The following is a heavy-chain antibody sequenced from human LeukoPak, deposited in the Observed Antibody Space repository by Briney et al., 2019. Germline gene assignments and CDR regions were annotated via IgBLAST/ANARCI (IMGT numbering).Heavy chain of an antibody. CDR1: GGPINGCY. V-gene: IGHV4-59*01. Sequence: SETLSLTCTLSGGPINGCYWSWIRQPPGKGLECIGYINYSGRTNYNPPLKSRVAVSVDTSKNQFSLNLNSVTAADTAVYYGARDRSPITRYADPVYFDYWGQGTLVTVSS. D-gene: IGHD4-17*01. CDR3: ARDRSPITRYADPVYFDY. J-gene: IGHJ4*02. CDR2: INYSGRT.